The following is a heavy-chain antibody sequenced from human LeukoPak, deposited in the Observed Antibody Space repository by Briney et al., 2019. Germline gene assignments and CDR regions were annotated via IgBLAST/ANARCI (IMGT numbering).Heavy chain of an antibody. Sequence: PGGSLRVSCAASGFTFSSYWMHWVRQAPGKGLEWVAVISYDGSNKYYADSVKGRFTISRDNSKNTLYLQMNSLRAEDTAVYYCARGSGYWGQGTLVTVSS. CDR2: ISYDGSNK. J-gene: IGHJ4*02. CDR3: ARGSGY. CDR1: GFTFSSYW. V-gene: IGHV3-30-3*01.